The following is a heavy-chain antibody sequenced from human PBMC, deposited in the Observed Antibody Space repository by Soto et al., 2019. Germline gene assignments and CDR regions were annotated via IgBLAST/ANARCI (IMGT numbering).Heavy chain of an antibody. J-gene: IGHJ4*02. CDR2: ISTAHSDI. D-gene: IGHD3-10*01. CDR1: GYTFTSYG. CDR3: ARDLAYIREY. Sequence: ASVKVSCKASGYTFTSYGISWVRQAPGQGLEWMGWISTAHSDIGYAQKFQGRVTMTTDTSTSTAFMEMRSLTSDDTAVYYCARDLAYIREYWGQGTQVTXSS. V-gene: IGHV1-18*01.